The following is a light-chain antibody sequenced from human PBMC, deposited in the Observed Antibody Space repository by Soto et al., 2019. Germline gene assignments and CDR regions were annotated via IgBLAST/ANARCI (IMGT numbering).Light chain of an antibody. CDR1: QSVSSSY. J-gene: IGKJ4*01. V-gene: IGKV3-20*01. Sequence: EIVLTQSPATLSLSPGERATLSCRASQSVSSSYLAWYQQKPGQAPRLLIYGASSRATGIPDRFSGSGSGTDFTLTISRLEPEDFAVYYCQQYCSSPPVTFGGGTKVEIK. CDR2: GAS. CDR3: QQYCSSPPVT.